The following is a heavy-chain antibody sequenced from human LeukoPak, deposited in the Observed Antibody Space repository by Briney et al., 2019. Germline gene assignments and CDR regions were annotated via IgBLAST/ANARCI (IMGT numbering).Heavy chain of an antibody. Sequence: SVKVSCKASGGTFSSYAISWVRQAPGQGLEWMGRIIPILGIANYAQKFQGRVTITADKSTSTAYMELSSLRSEDTAVYYCARATYYYDSSGPGGYWGQGTLVTVSS. V-gene: IGHV1-69*04. CDR3: ARATYYYDSSGPGGY. CDR2: IIPILGIA. CDR1: GGTFSSYA. J-gene: IGHJ4*02. D-gene: IGHD3-22*01.